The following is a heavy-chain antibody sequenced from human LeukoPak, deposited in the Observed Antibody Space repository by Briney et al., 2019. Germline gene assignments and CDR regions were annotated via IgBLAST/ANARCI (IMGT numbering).Heavy chain of an antibody. CDR2: ISSGGDKI. CDR3: ARDWGRKYFDY. D-gene: IGHD1-14*01. J-gene: IGHJ4*02. Sequence: GGSLRLSCAASGFTSSNYAMNWVRQAPGKGLEWVSFISSGGDKIYYADSLKGRFTISRDNAKNSLYLEVNSLRAEDTAVYYCARDWGRKYFDYWGQGTLVTVSS. V-gene: IGHV3-21*01. CDR1: GFTSSNYA.